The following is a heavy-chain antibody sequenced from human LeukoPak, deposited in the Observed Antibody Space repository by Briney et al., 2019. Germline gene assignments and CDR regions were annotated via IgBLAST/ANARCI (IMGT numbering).Heavy chain of an antibody. CDR1: GFTFDDYA. Sequence: GGSLRLSCAASGFTFDDYAMHWVRQAPGKGLEWVSGISWNSGSIGYADSVKGRFTISRDNAKNSLYLQMNSLRAEDTALYYCAKDIGGKGSRFNYWGQGTLVTVSS. J-gene: IGHJ4*02. D-gene: IGHD3-10*01. CDR2: ISWNSGSI. V-gene: IGHV3-9*01. CDR3: AKDIGGKGSRFNY.